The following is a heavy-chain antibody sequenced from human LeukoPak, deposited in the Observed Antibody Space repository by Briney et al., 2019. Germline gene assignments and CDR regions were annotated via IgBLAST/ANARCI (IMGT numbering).Heavy chain of an antibody. Sequence: ASVKVSCKASGYTFTSYDINWVRQATGQGLEWMGWMNPNSGNTGYAQKFQGRVTMTRDTSTSTVYMELSSLRSEDTAVYYCARVPYSSSWCLDYWGQGTLVTVSS. CDR2: MNPNSGNT. J-gene: IGHJ4*02. D-gene: IGHD6-13*01. CDR3: ARVPYSSSWCLDY. V-gene: IGHV1-8*02. CDR1: GYTFTSYD.